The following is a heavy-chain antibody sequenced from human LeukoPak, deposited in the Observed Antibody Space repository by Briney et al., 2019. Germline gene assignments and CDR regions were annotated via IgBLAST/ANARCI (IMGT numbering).Heavy chain of an antibody. CDR2: ISYDGSNK. CDR3: AKGAFGCSSTSCYPYYYYVMDV. J-gene: IGHJ6*04. V-gene: IGHV3-30*18. CDR1: GFTFSSYG. D-gene: IGHD2-2*01. Sequence: GGSLRLSCAASGFTFSSYGMHWVRQAPGKGLEWVAVISYDGSNKYYADSVKGRFTISRDNSKNTLYLQMNSLRAEDTAVYYCAKGAFGCSSTSCYPYYYYVMDVWGKGTTVTVSS.